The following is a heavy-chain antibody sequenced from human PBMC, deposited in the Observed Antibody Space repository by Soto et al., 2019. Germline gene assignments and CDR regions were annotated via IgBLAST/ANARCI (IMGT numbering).Heavy chain of an antibody. Sequence: LSLTCIVSGGSISSGGYYWSWIRQHPGKGLEWIGYIYYSGSTYYNPSLKSRVTISVDTSKNQFSLKLSSVTAADTAVYYCAREAVAAAGEGVYGMDVWGQGTTVTVSS. V-gene: IGHV4-31*03. D-gene: IGHD6-13*01. CDR1: GGSISSGGYY. CDR2: IYYSGST. CDR3: AREAVAAAGEGVYGMDV. J-gene: IGHJ6*02.